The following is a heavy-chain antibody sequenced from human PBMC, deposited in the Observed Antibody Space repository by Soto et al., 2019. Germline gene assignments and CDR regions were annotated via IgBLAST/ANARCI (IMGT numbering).Heavy chain of an antibody. Sequence: LSLTCTVSGGSISSYYWSWIRQPPGKGLEWIGYIYYSGSTNYNPSLKSRVTISVDTSKNQFSLKLSSVTAADTAVYYCARVGFGSGSYTPHYYYYYGMDVWGQGTTVTVSS. CDR2: IYYSGST. D-gene: IGHD3-10*01. CDR1: GGSISSYY. CDR3: ARVGFGSGSYTPHYYYYYGMDV. J-gene: IGHJ6*02. V-gene: IGHV4-59*01.